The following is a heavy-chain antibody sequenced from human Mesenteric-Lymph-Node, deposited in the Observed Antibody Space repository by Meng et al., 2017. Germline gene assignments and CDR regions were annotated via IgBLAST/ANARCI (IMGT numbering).Heavy chain of an antibody. CDR2: IKNDGSEK. D-gene: IGHD7-27*01. CDR3: ARDLPLGDC. J-gene: IGHJ4*02. Sequence: GGSLRLSCAASRFIFSNYWMSWVRQAPGKGLEWVANIKNDGSEKFYVESVKGRFIISRDNAENSLYLQMSSLRPEDTAVYYCARDLPLGDCWGQGTLVTVSS. CDR1: RFIFSNYW. V-gene: IGHV3-7*01.